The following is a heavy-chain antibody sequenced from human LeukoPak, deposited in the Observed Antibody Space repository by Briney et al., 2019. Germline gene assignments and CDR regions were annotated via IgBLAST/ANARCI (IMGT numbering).Heavy chain of an antibody. Sequence: PGGSLRLSCAASGFTFSSYEMNWVRQAPGKGLEWVSYISSGSTIYYADSVKGRFTISRDNAKNSLYLQMNSLRAEDTAVYYCARDTDFDCWGQGTLVTVSS. J-gene: IGHJ4*02. CDR3: ARDTDFDC. CDR2: ISSGSTI. V-gene: IGHV3-48*03. CDR1: GFTFSSYE.